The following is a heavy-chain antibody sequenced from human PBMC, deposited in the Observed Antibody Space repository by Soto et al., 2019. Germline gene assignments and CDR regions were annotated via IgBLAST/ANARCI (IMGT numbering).Heavy chain of an antibody. CDR2: ISYDGSNK. J-gene: IGHJ6*02. CDR1: GLTFSSYA. V-gene: IGHV3-30-3*01. CDR3: ARIDPAVWYGSGSYPSYGMDV. D-gene: IGHD3-10*01. Sequence: PGGSLRLSCAASGLTFSSYAMHWVRQAPGKGLEWVAVISYDGSNKYYADSVKGRFTISRDNSKNTLYLQMNSLRAEDTAVYYCARIDPAVWYGSGSYPSYGMDVWGQGTTVTVSS.